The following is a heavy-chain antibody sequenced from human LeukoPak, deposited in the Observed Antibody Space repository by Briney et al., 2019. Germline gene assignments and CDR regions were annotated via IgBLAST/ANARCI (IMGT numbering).Heavy chain of an antibody. D-gene: IGHD3-3*01. J-gene: IGHJ4*02. V-gene: IGHV4-39*07. CDR1: GGSIRSSYYY. CDR2: IYDSGST. Sequence: PSETLSLTCTVSGGSIRSSYYYWGWIRQPPGKGLEWIGSIYDSGSTYYNPSLKSRVTISVDTSKNQFSLKLSSVTAADTAVYYCARAGPIFWSGYYKYYFDYWGQGTLVTVSS. CDR3: ARAGPIFWSGYYKYYFDY.